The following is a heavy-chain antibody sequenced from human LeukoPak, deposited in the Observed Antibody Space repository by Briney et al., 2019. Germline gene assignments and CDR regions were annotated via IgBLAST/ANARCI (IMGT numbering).Heavy chain of an antibody. CDR2: ISGSGGST. CDR3: ARDGGWFGELLN. D-gene: IGHD3-10*01. V-gene: IGHV3-23*01. Sequence: GGSLRLSCAASGFTFSSYAMSWVRQAPGKGLEWVSAISGSGGSTYYADSVKGRFTISRDNSKNTLYLQMNSLRAEDTAVYYCARDGGWFGELLNWGQGTLVTVSS. J-gene: IGHJ4*02. CDR1: GFTFSSYA.